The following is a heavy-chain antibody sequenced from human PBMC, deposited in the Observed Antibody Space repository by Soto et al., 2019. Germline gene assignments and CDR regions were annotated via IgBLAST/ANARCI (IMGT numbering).Heavy chain of an antibody. J-gene: IGHJ4*02. V-gene: IGHV1-2*04. CDR3: ARGRTYYDILTVY. CDR2: INPNSGGT. D-gene: IGHD3-9*01. Sequence: ASVKVSCKASGYTFTGYYMHWVRQAPGQGLEWMGWINPNSGGTNYAQKFQGWVTMTRDTSISTAYMELSSLRSEDTAVYSCARGRTYYDILTVYWGQGTLVTVSS. CDR1: GYTFTGYY.